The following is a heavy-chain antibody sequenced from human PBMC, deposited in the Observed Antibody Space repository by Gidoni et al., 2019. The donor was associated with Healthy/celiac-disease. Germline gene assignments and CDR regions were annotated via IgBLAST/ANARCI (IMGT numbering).Heavy chain of an antibody. D-gene: IGHD3-22*01. CDR2: IYSGGST. Sequence: EVQLVETGGGLIQPGGYLRLSCAASGFTVSSNYMSWVRQAPGKGLEWVSVIYSGGSTYYADSVKGRFTISRDNSKNTLYLQMNSLRAEDTAVYYCARDRLDMIVGAFDIWGQGTMVTVSS. CDR3: ARDRLDMIVGAFDI. V-gene: IGHV3-53*02. CDR1: GFTVSSNY. J-gene: IGHJ3*02.